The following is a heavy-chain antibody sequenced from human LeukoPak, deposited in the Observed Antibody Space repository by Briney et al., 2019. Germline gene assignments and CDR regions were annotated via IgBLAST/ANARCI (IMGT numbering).Heavy chain of an antibody. Sequence: QPGGSLRLSCVDSTFSFRNSWMHWVRQAPGRGLVWVARINVDGSSTTYTDSVRGRFTISRDNAKNTLYLQMNSLRAEDTAVYYCARSVTVESTSWGQGTLVTVSS. CDR3: ARSVTVESTS. J-gene: IGHJ5*02. V-gene: IGHV3-74*01. CDR2: INVDGSST. CDR1: TFSFRNSW. D-gene: IGHD2-21*02.